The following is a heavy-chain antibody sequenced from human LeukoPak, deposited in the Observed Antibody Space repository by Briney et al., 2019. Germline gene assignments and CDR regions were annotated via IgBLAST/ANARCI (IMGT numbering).Heavy chain of an antibody. Sequence: ASVKVSCKVSGYTLTELSMHWVRQAPGKGLEWMGGFDPEDGETIYAQKFQGRVTMTEDTSTDTAYMELSSLRSEDTAVYYCATSLWFGELLTHHSFDYWGQGTLVTVSS. J-gene: IGHJ4*02. CDR3: ATSLWFGELLTHHSFDY. CDR1: GYTLTELS. V-gene: IGHV1-24*01. D-gene: IGHD3-10*01. CDR2: FDPEDGET.